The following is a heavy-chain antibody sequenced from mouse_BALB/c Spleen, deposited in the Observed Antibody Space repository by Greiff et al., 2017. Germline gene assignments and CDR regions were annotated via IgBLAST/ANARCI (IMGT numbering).Heavy chain of an antibody. CDR1: GFTFSSYA. D-gene: IGHD1-1*01. V-gene: IGHV5-6-5*01. CDR3: ARGPYYGSSYNFDY. Sequence: VQLKESGGGLVKPGGSLKLSCAASGFTFSSYAMSWVRQTPEKRLEWVASISSGGSTYYPDSVKGRFTISRDNARNILYLQMSSLRSEDTAMYYCARGPYYGSSYNFDYWGQGTTLTVSS. J-gene: IGHJ2*01. CDR2: ISSGGST.